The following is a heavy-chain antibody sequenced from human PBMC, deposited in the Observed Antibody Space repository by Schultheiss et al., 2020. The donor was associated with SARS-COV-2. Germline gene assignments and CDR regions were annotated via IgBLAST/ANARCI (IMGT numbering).Heavy chain of an antibody. CDR1: GGSVSSGSYY. Sequence: SETLSLTCTVSGGSVSSGSYYWSWIRQPPGKGLEWIGYMYYSESTNYNPSLKSRVTISVDTSKNQFSLKLSSVTAADTAVYYCARQAYYGSGSAPWYFDLSGRGTLVTVSS. CDR3: ARQAYYGSGSAPWYFDL. V-gene: IGHV4-61*01. CDR2: MYYSEST. D-gene: IGHD3-10*01. J-gene: IGHJ2*01.